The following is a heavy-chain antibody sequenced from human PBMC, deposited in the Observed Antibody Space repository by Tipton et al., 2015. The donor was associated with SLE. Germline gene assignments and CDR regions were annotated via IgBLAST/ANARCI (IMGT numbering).Heavy chain of an antibody. CDR1: GFTFTNAW. CDR3: IPRGYSGY. J-gene: IGHJ4*02. V-gene: IGHV3-15*01. CDR2: IKSKADGGTT. D-gene: IGHD5-12*01. Sequence: SLRLSCTVSGFTFTNAWMSWVRQAPGKGLEWVGRIKSKADGGTTDYVAPVKGRFTMSRDDSKNMLYLQMNSLKTEDTAVYYCIPRGYSGYWGQGTLVTVSS.